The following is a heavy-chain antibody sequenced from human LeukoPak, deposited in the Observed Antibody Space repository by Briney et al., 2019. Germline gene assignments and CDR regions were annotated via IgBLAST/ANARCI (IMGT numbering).Heavy chain of an antibody. CDR2: ISGRGDNI. J-gene: IGHJ4*02. CDR3: AKDLGDYEDY. V-gene: IGHV3-23*01. Sequence: GGSLRLSCAASGFTFSNYAMTWVRQAPGKGLEWVSGISGRGDNIYYADSVKGRFTISRDNSKNTLYPQMNSLRAEDTAVYYCAKDLGDYEDYWGQGTLVTVS. CDR1: GFTFSNYA. D-gene: IGHD4-17*01.